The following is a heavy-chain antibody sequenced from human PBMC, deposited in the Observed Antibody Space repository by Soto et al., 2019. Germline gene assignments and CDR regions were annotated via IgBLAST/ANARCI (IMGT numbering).Heavy chain of an antibody. CDR3: VRPLPSGRNYGMDV. J-gene: IGHJ6*02. CDR2: ISYDGSNK. V-gene: IGHV3-30*14. D-gene: IGHD3-10*01. Sequence: GGSLRLSCAASGFTFSSYAMHWVRQAPGKGLEWVAVISYDGSNKYYADSVKGRFTLSRDTSKNTLSLQMDSLRAEDTAVYYCVRPLPSGRNYGMDVWGQGTTVTVSS. CDR1: GFTFSSYA.